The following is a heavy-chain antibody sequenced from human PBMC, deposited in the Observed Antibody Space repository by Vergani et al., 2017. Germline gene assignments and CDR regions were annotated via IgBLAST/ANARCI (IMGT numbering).Heavy chain of an antibody. Sequence: EVQLVESGGGLVQPGGSLRLSCAASGFTFSSYWMHWVRQAPGKGLVWVSRINSDGSSTSYADSVKGRFTISSDNAKNTLYLQMNSLRAEDTAVYYCARDPGYYDSSGTFDYWGQGTLVTVSS. CDR1: GFTFSSYW. V-gene: IGHV3-74*01. CDR3: ARDPGYYDSSGTFDY. J-gene: IGHJ4*02. D-gene: IGHD3-22*01. CDR2: INSDGSST.